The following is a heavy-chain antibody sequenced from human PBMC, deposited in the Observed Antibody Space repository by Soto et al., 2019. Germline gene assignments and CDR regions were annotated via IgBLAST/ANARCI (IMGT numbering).Heavy chain of an antibody. J-gene: IGHJ4*02. Sequence: SETLSLTCTVSGGSISSTTYYWGWIRQPPGKGLEWIGSLYYSGSTYYNPSLKSRVTISVDTSKNQFSLKLSSVTAADTAVYYCASTFSYCSGGSCYFPDFDYWGQGTPVTVSS. CDR1: GGSISSTTYY. CDR3: ASTFSYCSGGSCYFPDFDY. V-gene: IGHV4-39*01. CDR2: LYYSGST. D-gene: IGHD2-15*01.